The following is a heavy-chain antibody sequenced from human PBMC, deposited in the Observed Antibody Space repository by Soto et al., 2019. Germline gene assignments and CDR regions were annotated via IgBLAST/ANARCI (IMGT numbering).Heavy chain of an antibody. V-gene: IGHV3-15*07. J-gene: IGHJ4*02. D-gene: IGHD5-18*01. CDR3: SHGYYQYFES. CDR1: GVTLSNVW. CDR2: IKSKTDGGTV. Sequence: GGSLRLSCAFSGVTLSNVWMNWVRQAPGKGPEWVGRIKSKTDGGTVEYAAPVKDRFTISRDDSENTLYLQMNSLKTEDTAVYYCSHGYYQYFESWGQGTLVTSPQ.